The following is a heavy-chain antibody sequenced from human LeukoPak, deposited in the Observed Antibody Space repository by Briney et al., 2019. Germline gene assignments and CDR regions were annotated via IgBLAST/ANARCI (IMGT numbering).Heavy chain of an antibody. V-gene: IGHV6-1*01. Sequence: SQTLSLTCVSFGDSVSSSSAGWNWIRQSPSRGLEWLGRAYFRSKWYYDYAVSVKSRITLNPDTSKNQFSLQLNSVTPEDTAVYYCARDRRGYNCSLYIDVCGKGTTVTVSS. J-gene: IGHJ6*03. D-gene: IGHD5-24*01. CDR1: GDSVSSSSAG. CDR2: AYFRSKWYY. CDR3: ARDRRGYNCSLYIDV.